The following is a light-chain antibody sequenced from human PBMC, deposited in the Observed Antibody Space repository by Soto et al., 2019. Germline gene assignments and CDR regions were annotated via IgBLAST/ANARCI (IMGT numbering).Light chain of an antibody. CDR3: QQYNNWPPWT. J-gene: IGKJ1*01. CDR1: QSVRSN. CDR2: GAS. Sequence: EIVMTQSPATLSVSPGERATLSCRASQSVRSNLAWYQQKAGQAPRLLIYGASTRATGIPTRFSGSGSGTEFTLTINSLQSEDFAVYYCQQYNNWPPWTFGQGTKVDIK. V-gene: IGKV3-15*01.